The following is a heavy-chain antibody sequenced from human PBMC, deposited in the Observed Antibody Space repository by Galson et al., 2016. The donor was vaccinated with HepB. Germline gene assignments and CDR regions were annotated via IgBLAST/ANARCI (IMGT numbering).Heavy chain of an antibody. CDR2: IYYSGST. J-gene: IGHJ3*02. V-gene: IGHV4-39*02. Sequence: ETLSLTCTISGGSVSSYFYYWSWIRQTPGKGLEWIATIYYSGSTYYNPSLKSRVTISVDTSNSEFSLQLRSVTATDTATYFCARVPRRPQSFPFTIWGQGTMVTVSS. D-gene: IGHD3-3*02. CDR1: GGSVSSYFYY. CDR3: ARVPRRPQSFPFTI.